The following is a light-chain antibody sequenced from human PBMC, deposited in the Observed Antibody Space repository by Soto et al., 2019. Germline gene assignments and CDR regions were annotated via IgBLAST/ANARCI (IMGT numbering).Light chain of an antibody. CDR3: MQNLLNWK. CDR2: LGS. V-gene: IGKV2-28*01. J-gene: IGKJ1*01. Sequence: DIVMTQSPLSLPVTPGEPASISCRSSQSLLHSNGYTYLDWYLQRPGQSPQLLIYLGSYRASGVPDRFSGSGSGTDFTLKSSRVEAGDVGVYYCMQNLLNWKFRQWPKVHI. CDR1: QSLLHSNGYTY.